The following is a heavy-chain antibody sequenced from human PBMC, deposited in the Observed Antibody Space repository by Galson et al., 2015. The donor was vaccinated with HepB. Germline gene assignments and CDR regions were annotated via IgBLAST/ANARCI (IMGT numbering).Heavy chain of an antibody. J-gene: IGHJ4*02. CDR1: GYTFSNYA. V-gene: IGHV7-4-1*02. D-gene: IGHD2-15*01. CDR3: ARGRRFCSGGGCYNFDF. CDR2: IHTETGNP. Sequence: SVKVSCKASGYTFSNYALSWVRQAPGQGLEWMGWIHTETGNPTYAQGFTGPFVFSLDTSVSTAYLQITSLKAEDTAVYYCARGRRFCSGGGCYNFDFWGQGTLVTVSS.